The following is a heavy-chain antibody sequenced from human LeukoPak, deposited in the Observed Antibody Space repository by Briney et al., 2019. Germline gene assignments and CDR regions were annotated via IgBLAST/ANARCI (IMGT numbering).Heavy chain of an antibody. CDR3: ARDIMSDRAFDI. J-gene: IGHJ3*02. CDR2: ISAYNGNA. V-gene: IGHV1-18*01. CDR1: GYTFSSYG. Sequence: ASVKVSCKASGYTFSSYGISWVRQAPGQGREGMGWISAYNGNANYAQKLQGRVTMTTDTSTSTAYMELRSLRSDDTAVYYCARDIMSDRAFDIWGQGTMVTVSS.